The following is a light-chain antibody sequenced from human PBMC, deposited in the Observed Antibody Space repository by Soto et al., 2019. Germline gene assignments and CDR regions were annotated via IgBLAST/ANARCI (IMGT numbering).Light chain of an antibody. J-gene: IGKJ1*01. Sequence: QMTQCPSSLSASVPDRVTIAFRASQGIRIDLGWYQQKPGKAPKRLIYAASSLQRGVPSRFSGSGSGTEFIPTISSLQPEDFATYYCLKHYSFPRKCGQGHKGAIK. CDR1: QGIRID. V-gene: IGKV1-17*01. CDR3: LKHYSFPRK. CDR2: AAS.